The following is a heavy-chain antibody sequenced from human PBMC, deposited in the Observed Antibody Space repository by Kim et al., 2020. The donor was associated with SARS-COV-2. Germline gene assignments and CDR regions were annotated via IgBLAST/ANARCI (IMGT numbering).Heavy chain of an antibody. CDR1: GGSISSGGYY. J-gene: IGHJ4*02. Sequence: SETLSLTCTVSGGSISSGGYYWSWIRQHPGKGLEWIGYIYYSGSTYYNPSLKSRVTISVDTSKNQFSLKLSSVTAADTAVYYCARDEDWDGSGSYFGYWGQGTLVTVSS. CDR3: ARDEDWDGSGSYFGY. V-gene: IGHV4-31*03. CDR2: IYYSGST. D-gene: IGHD3-10*01.